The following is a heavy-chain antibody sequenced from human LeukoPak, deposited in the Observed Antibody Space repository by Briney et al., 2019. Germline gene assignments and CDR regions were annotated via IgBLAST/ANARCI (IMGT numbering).Heavy chain of an antibody. V-gene: IGHV1-3*01. CDR2: INAGNGNT. CDR3: ARGAALATTPFDY. Sequence: GASVKVSRKASGYTFTSYAMHWVRQAPGQRLEWMGWINAGNGNTKYSQKFQGRVTITRDTSASTAYMELSSLRSEDTAVYYCARGAALATTPFDYWGQGTLVTVSS. CDR1: GYTFTSYA. J-gene: IGHJ4*02. D-gene: IGHD5-12*01.